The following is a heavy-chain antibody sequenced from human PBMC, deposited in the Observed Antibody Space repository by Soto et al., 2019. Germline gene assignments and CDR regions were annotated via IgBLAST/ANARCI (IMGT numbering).Heavy chain of an antibody. CDR2: ISAYNGNT. V-gene: IGHV1-18*04. Sequence: ASVKVSCKASGYTFTSYGISWARQAPGQGLEWMGWISAYNGNTNYAQKLQGRVTMTTDTSTSTAYMELRSLRSDDTAVYYCARDYYDSSGWAWFDPWGQGTLVTVSS. D-gene: IGHD3-22*01. CDR1: GYTFTSYG. CDR3: ARDYYDSSGWAWFDP. J-gene: IGHJ5*02.